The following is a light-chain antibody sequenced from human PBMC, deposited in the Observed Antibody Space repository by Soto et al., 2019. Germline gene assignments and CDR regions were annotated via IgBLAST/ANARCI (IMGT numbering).Light chain of an antibody. CDR1: QSVSSN. CDR2: GAS. Sequence: EIVMTQSPATLSVSPGERATLSCRASQSVSSNLAWYQQKPGQAPRLLIYGASTRATGIPVRFSGSGSGTEFTLTISSLQSEDFAVYYCQQSNNWPWTFGQGTKVEIK. V-gene: IGKV3-15*01. J-gene: IGKJ1*01. CDR3: QQSNNWPWT.